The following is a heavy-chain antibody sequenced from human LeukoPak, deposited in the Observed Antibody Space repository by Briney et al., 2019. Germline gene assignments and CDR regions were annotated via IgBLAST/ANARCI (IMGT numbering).Heavy chain of an antibody. CDR1: GFTFSSYE. D-gene: IGHD3-10*01. Sequence: GGSLRLSCAASGFTFSSYEMNWVRQAPGKGLEWVSYISSSGSTIYYADSVKGRFTISRDNAKNSLYLQMNSLRAEDTAAYYCARNRWFGRYHDFDYWGQGTLVTVSS. CDR2: ISSSGSTI. J-gene: IGHJ4*02. CDR3: ARNRWFGRYHDFDY. V-gene: IGHV3-48*03.